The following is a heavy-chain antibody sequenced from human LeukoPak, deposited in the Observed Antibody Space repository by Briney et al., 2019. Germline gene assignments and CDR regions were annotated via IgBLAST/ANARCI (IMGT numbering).Heavy chain of an antibody. V-gene: IGHV1-69*13. Sequence: SVKVSCKASGGTFISYAISWVRQAPGQGLEWMGGIIPIFGTANYAQKFQGRVTITADESTSTAYMELSSLRSEDTAVYYCARERAHGGPFDYWGQGTLVTASS. J-gene: IGHJ4*02. CDR1: GGTFISYA. D-gene: IGHD4-23*01. CDR2: IIPIFGTA. CDR3: ARERAHGGPFDY.